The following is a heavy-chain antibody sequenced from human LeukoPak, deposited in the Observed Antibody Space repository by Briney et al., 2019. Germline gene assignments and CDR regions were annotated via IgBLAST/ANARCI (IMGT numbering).Heavy chain of an antibody. CDR3: ARDLRLTSGSYFSYYYGMDV. V-gene: IGHV3-13*01. Sequence: GGSLRLSCAASGFTFSSYDMHWVRQATGKGLEWVSAIGTAGDTYYPGSVKGRFTISRENAKNSLYLRMNSLRAGDTAVYYCARDLRLTSGSYFSYYYGMDVWGQGTTVTVSS. CDR1: GFTFSSYD. D-gene: IGHD1-26*01. CDR2: IGTAGDT. J-gene: IGHJ6*02.